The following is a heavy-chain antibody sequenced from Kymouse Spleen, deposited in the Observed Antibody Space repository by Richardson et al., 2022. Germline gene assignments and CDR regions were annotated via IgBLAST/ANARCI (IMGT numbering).Heavy chain of an antibody. CDR1: GFTFSSYG. CDR2: IWYDGSNK. J-gene: IGHJ6*02. V-gene: IGHV3-33*01. D-gene: IGHD1-7*01. Sequence: QVQLVESGGGVVQPGRSLRLSCAASGFTFSSYGMHWVRQAPGKGLEWVAVIWYDGSNKYYADSVKGRFTISRDNSKNTLYLQMNSLRAEDTAVYYCARDRYNWNYHYYYYYGMDVWGQGTTVTVSS. CDR3: ARDRYNWNYHYYYYYGMDV.